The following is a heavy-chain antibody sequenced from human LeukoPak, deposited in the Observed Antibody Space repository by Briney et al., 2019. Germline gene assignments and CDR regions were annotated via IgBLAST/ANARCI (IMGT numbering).Heavy chain of an antibody. V-gene: IGHV3-7*01. D-gene: IGHD3-10*01. J-gene: IGHJ4*02. CDR1: GFTFSSYW. Sequence: GGSLRLSCAASGFTFSSYWMSWVRQAPGKGLEWVANIKQDGSEKYYVDSVKGRFTISRDNAKNSLYLQMNSLRAEDTAVYYCARDGLLWFGELSHFDYWGQGTLATVSS. CDR2: IKQDGSEK. CDR3: ARDGLLWFGELSHFDY.